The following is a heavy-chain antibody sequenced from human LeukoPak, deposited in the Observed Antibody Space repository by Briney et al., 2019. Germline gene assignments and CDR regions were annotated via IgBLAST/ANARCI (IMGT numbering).Heavy chain of an antibody. J-gene: IGHJ5*02. CDR3: ARDESSSGYCSGGSCYSITPGWFDP. D-gene: IGHD2-15*01. CDR1: GFTFSSYW. V-gene: IGHV3-7*01. CDR2: IKQDGSEK. Sequence: GGSLRLSCAASGFTFSSYWMSWVRQAPGKGLEWVANIKQDGSEKYYVDSVKGRFTISRDNARNSLYLQMNSLRAEDTAVYYCARDESSSGYCSGGSCYSITPGWFDPWGQGTLVTVSS.